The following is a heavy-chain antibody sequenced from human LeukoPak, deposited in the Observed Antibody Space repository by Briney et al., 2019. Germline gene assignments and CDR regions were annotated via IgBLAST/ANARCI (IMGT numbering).Heavy chain of an antibody. D-gene: IGHD2-15*01. J-gene: IGHJ2*01. CDR1: GYTFTGYY. Sequence: ASVKVSCKASGYTFTGYYMHWVRQAPGQGLEWMGWINPNSGGTNYAQKFQGRVTMTRDTSISTAYMELSRLRSDDTAVYYCARDGLAAATLHWCFDLWGRGTLVTVSS. V-gene: IGHV1-2*02. CDR2: INPNSGGT. CDR3: ARDGLAAATLHWCFDL.